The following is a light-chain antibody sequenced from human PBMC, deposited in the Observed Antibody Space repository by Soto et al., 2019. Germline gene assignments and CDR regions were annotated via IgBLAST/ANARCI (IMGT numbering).Light chain of an antibody. J-gene: IGKJ2*01. CDR2: DAL. Sequence: DIQMTQSPSTRSASLGDRVTITCRASQIIGSSSAWYQHKPGKAPKLLIYDALTLQSGVPSRYSGSESGTEFTFTISSLQPGDSATYYCQQYYSYPYTFGQGTKLEI. CDR1: QIIGSS. V-gene: IGKV1-5*01. CDR3: QQYYSYPYT.